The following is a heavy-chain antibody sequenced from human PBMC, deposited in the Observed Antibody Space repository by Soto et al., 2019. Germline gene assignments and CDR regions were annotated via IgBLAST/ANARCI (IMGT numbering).Heavy chain of an antibody. Sequence: QITLKESGPTLVKPTQTLTLTCSFSGFSLTTDGVGVGWVRQPPGEALEWLALIYWDDDERYSRSLKTRLTITKDPSKDQVVLIMTNMAPVDTATYYCAHSRNLITEDAQVGDFDYWGQGTLVTVSS. V-gene: IGHV2-5*02. CDR1: GFSLTTDGVG. J-gene: IGHJ4*02. D-gene: IGHD3-10*01. CDR3: AHSRNLITEDAQVGDFDY. CDR2: IYWDDDE.